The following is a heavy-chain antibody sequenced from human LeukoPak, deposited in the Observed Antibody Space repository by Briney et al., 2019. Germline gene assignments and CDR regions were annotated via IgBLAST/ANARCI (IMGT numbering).Heavy chain of an antibody. V-gene: IGHV4-59*01. D-gene: IGHD3-22*01. Sequence: PSETLSLTCTVSGGSISSDYWSWIRHPPGKGMEPIGYIYYSGSNKYNPSLKSRITISVDTAKHQFSLQLTSVTAADTAVYYCARDPGGYYDSSGYYPHVGYFDYWGQGTLVTVSS. J-gene: IGHJ4*02. CDR2: IYYSGSN. CDR1: GGSISSDY. CDR3: ARDPGGYYDSSGYYPHVGYFDY.